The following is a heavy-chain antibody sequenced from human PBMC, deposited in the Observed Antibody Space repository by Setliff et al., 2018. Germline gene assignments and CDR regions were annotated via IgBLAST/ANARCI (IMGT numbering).Heavy chain of an antibody. CDR2: INHSGSS. D-gene: IGHD1-26*01. J-gene: IGHJ4*02. CDR3: ARGPRYSGSYYVNY. Sequence: PSETLSLTCAVYGGSFSGYYWTWIRQPPGKGLEWIGEINHSGSSNYNPSLKSRVTISVDTSKNQFSLNLSSATAADTAVYYCARGPRYSGSYYVNYWGQGTLVTVSS. CDR1: GGSFSGYY. V-gene: IGHV4-34*01.